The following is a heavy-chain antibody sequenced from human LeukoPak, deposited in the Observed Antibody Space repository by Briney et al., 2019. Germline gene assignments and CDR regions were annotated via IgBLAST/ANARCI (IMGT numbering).Heavy chain of an antibody. CDR2: IYSGGSGST. Sequence: PGGSLRLSCAASGFTVSSSYMSWVRQAPGKGLEWVSVIYSGGSGSTYYADSVKGRFTISRDNSKNTLYLQMNSLRAEDTAVYYCAKAVWFGELFGPVDYWGQGTLVTVSS. CDR3: AKAVWFGELFGPVDY. D-gene: IGHD3-10*01. J-gene: IGHJ4*02. V-gene: IGHV3-23*03. CDR1: GFTVSSSY.